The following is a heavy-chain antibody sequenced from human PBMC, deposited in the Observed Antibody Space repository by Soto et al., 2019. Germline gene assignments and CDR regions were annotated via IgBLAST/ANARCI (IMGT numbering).Heavy chain of an antibody. J-gene: IGHJ4*02. Sequence: GGSLRLSCAASGFTFSSYAMSWVRQAPGKGLEWVSAISGSGGSTYYADSVKGRFTISRDNSKNTLYLQMNSLRAEDTAVYYCAKPSATSMTMVRGVPFDYWGQGTLVTVSS. CDR1: GFTFSSYA. D-gene: IGHD3-10*01. CDR2: ISGSGGST. V-gene: IGHV3-23*01. CDR3: AKPSATSMTMVRGVPFDY.